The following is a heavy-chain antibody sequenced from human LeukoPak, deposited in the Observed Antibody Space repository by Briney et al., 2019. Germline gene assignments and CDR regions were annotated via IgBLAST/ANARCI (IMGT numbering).Heavy chain of an antibody. CDR1: GFTFSSYA. J-gene: IGHJ4*02. CDR3: AKAISGSNAVADY. V-gene: IGHV3-23*01. D-gene: IGHD1-26*01. Sequence: PGESLRLSCAASGFTFSSYAMTWVRQAPGKGLEWVSSISGSGDNTYYADSVKGRFTIPRDNSKNTLYLQMNSLRAEDTAVYYCAKAISGSNAVADYWGQGTLVTVSS. CDR2: ISGSGDNT.